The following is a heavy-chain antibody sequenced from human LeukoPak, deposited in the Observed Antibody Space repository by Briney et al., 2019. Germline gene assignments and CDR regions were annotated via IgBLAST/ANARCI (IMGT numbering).Heavy chain of an antibody. J-gene: IGHJ4*02. Sequence: ASVKVSCKASGYTFTGYYMHWVRQAPGQGLEWMGWINTNTGNPTYAQGFTGRFVFSLDTSVSTAYLQISSLKAEDTAVYYCARLGGDSIAAAGMNYWGQGTLVTVSS. CDR1: GYTFTGYY. D-gene: IGHD6-13*01. CDR3: ARLGGDSIAAAGMNY. V-gene: IGHV7-4-1*02. CDR2: INTNTGNP.